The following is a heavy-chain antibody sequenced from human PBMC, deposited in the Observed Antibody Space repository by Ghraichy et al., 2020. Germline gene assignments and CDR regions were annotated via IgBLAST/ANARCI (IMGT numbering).Heavy chain of an antibody. D-gene: IGHD1-26*01. CDR1: GGSFSGYY. V-gene: IGHV4-34*01. Sequence: SETLSLTCAVYGGSFSGYYWSWIRQPPGKGLEWIGEINHSGSTNYNPSLKSRVTISVDTSKNQFSLKLSSVTAADTAVYYCARGWYSGSYHGGFDYWGQGTLVTVSS. J-gene: IGHJ4*02. CDR3: ARGWYSGSYHGGFDY. CDR2: INHSGST.